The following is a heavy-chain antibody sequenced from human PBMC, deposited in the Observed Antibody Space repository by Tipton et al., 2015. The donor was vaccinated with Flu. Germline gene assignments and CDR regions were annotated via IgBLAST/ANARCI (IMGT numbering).Heavy chain of an antibody. V-gene: IGHV3-33*03. D-gene: IGHD4-17*01. Sequence: RSLRLSCAASGFTFSSYEMNWVRQAPGKGLEWVAFIRHDESDKYYADSVKGRFTISRDNAKNTLYLQMNSLRAEDTALYYCVSAPSVTTLLFDSWGQGTLVTVSS. CDR3: VSAPSVTTLLFDS. CDR2: IRHDESDK. J-gene: IGHJ4*02. CDR1: GFTFSSYE.